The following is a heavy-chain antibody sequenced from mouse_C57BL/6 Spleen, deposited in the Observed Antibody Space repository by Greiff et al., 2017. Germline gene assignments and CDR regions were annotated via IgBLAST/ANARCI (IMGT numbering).Heavy chain of an antibody. J-gene: IGHJ4*01. CDR1: GYTFTSYG. D-gene: IGHD1-1*01. V-gene: IGHV1-81*01. CDR2: IYPRSGNT. CDR3: ARYYYGSSYGAMDY. Sequence: QVQLQQSGAELARPGASVKLSCKASGYTFTSYGISWVKQRTGQGLEWIGEIYPRSGNTNYNEKFKGKATLTADKSSSTAYMELRSLTSEDSAVYFCARYYYGSSYGAMDYWGQGTSVTVSS.